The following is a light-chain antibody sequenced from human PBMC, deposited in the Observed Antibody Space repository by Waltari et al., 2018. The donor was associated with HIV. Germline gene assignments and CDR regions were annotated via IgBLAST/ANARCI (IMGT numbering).Light chain of an antibody. CDR1: SSHIGARHG. Sequence: QSVLTQPPSVSGAPGQVVTLSCNGSSSHIGARHGVPLYQQLPGTAPKLLIFGNTNRPSGVPDRFSGSRSGTSASLAITGLQAEDEADYYCHSYDSSLSGSVFGGGTKLTVL. V-gene: IGLV1-40*01. CDR3: HSYDSSLSGSV. CDR2: GNT. J-gene: IGLJ2*01.